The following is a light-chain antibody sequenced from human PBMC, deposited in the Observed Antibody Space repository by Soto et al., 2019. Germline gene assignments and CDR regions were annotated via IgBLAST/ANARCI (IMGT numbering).Light chain of an antibody. CDR2: DVN. V-gene: IGLV2-8*01. J-gene: IGLJ1*01. CDR3: ASFAGGTYV. Sequence: QSALTQPPSASGSPGQSVTISCTGTSSDVGAYIFVSWYQQHPGKAPKLMVYDVNRRPPGVPDRFFGSKSGNTASLTVSGLQAEDEADYYCASFAGGTYVFGTGTKVTVL. CDR1: SSDVGAYIF.